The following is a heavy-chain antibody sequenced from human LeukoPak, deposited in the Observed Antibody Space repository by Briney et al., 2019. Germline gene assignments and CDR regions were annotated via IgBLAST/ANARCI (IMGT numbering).Heavy chain of an antibody. D-gene: IGHD6-19*01. Sequence: GGSLRLSCEASGFTFSAYAMTWVRQAPGKGLEWVSANSGSGDSTYYADSVKGRFTISRDNYRSTLYLQMNDLKAEDTAVYYCAKPCRSGLSPFDAFDIWGQGTMVTVSS. CDR2: NSGSGDST. CDR1: GFTFSAYA. J-gene: IGHJ3*02. CDR3: AKPCRSGLSPFDAFDI. V-gene: IGHV3-23*01.